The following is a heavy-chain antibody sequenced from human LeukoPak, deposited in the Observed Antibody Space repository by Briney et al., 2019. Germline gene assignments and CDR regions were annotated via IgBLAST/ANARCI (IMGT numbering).Heavy chain of an antibody. V-gene: IGHV3-33*01. D-gene: IGHD2-2*01. Sequence: PGRSLRLSCAASGFTFSSYGLHWVRQAPGKGLEWVAVIWYDGNKKYYADSVKGRFTISRDNSKNTLYLQMNSLRAEDTAVYYCARGQLLFDYWVQGTVVTVSS. CDR3: ARGQLLFDY. CDR1: GFTFSSYG. J-gene: IGHJ4*02. CDR2: IWYDGNKK.